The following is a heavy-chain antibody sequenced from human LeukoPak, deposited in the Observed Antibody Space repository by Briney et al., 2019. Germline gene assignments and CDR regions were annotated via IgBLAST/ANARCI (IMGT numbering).Heavy chain of an antibody. CDR2: TYYSGST. Sequence: SETLFLTCTVSGGSISSYYWSWIRQPPGKGLEWIGYTYYSGSTNYNPSLKSRVTISVDTSKNQFSLKLSSVTAADTAVYYCASSARGLYYFDYWGQGTLVTVSS. CDR3: ASSARGLYYFDY. D-gene: IGHD3-10*01. CDR1: GGSISSYY. J-gene: IGHJ4*02. V-gene: IGHV4-59*01.